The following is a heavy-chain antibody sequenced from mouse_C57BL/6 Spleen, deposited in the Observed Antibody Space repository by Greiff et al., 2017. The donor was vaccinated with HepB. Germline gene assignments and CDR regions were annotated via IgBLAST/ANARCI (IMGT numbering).Heavy chain of an antibody. Sequence: QVQLQQSGAELVMPGASVKLSCKASGYTFTSYWMHWVKQRPGQGLEWIGEIDPSDSYTNYNQKFKGKSTLTVDKSSSTAYMQLSSLTSEDSAVYYCARYSTAVVDAMDYWGQGTSVTVSS. J-gene: IGHJ4*01. CDR1: GYTFTSYW. V-gene: IGHV1-69*01. CDR2: IDPSDSYT. CDR3: ARYSTAVVDAMDY. D-gene: IGHD1-1*01.